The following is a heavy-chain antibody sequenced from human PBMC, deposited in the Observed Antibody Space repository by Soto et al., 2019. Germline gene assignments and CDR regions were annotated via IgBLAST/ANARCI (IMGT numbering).Heavy chain of an antibody. V-gene: IGHV1-8*01. J-gene: IGHJ6*02. CDR1: GYTFTSYD. CDR3: ARGRIVVDPASYYYYGIDV. CDR2: MNPNSGNT. D-gene: IGHD2-2*01. Sequence: GASVKVSCKASGYTFTSYDINWVRQATGQGLEWMGWMNPNSGNTGYAQKFQGRVTMTRNTSISTAYMELSSLRSEDTAVHYCARGRIVVDPASYYYYGIDVWGQGTTVTVSS.